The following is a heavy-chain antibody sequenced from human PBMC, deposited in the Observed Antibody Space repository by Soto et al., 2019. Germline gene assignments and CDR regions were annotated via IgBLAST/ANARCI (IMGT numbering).Heavy chain of an antibody. J-gene: IGHJ4*02. CDR2: ISYDGSNK. CDR1: GFTFSSYA. Sequence: QVQLVESGGGVVQPGRSLRLSCAASGFTFSSYAMHWVRQAPGKGLEWVAVISYDGSNKYYADSVKGRFTISRDNSKNTLYLQMNSLRAEETAVYYCARSSSREGYFDYWGQGTLVTVSS. CDR3: ARSSSREGYFDY. D-gene: IGHD6-13*01. V-gene: IGHV3-30-3*01.